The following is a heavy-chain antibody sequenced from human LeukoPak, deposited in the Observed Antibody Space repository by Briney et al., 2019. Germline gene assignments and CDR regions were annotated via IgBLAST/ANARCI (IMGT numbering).Heavy chain of an antibody. CDR2: IYPDDSDT. D-gene: IGHD3-22*01. CDR1: GYRFNAYW. Sequence: KLGGSLKISCKGSGYRFNAYWIAWVRQMPGKGLEWMGIIYPDDSDTRYSPSFQGQVTISADKSVRTAYLQWSSLKASDTAMYYCARPNITSYYDSRGYDAFDVWGQGTMVTVPS. CDR3: ARPNITSYYDSRGYDAFDV. J-gene: IGHJ3*01. V-gene: IGHV5-51*01.